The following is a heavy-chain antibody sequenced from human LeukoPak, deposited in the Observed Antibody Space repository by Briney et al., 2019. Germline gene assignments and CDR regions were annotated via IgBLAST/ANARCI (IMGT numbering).Heavy chain of an antibody. J-gene: IGHJ4*02. CDR3: ARALAVAGPFDY. CDR2: ISSSSSYT. Sequence: GGSLRLSCAASGFTFSDYYMSWIRQAPGKGLEWVSYISSSSSYTNYADSVKGRFTISRDNAKDSLYLQMNSLRAEDTAVYYCARALAVAGPFDYWGQGTLVTVSS. V-gene: IGHV3-11*06. CDR1: GFTFSDYY. D-gene: IGHD6-19*01.